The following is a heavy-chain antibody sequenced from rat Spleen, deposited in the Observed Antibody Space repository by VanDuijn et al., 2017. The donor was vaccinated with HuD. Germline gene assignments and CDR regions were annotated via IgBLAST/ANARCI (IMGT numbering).Heavy chain of an antibody. D-gene: IGHD4-3*01. V-gene: IGHV5-29*01. CDR2: ISYDGSGT. Sequence: EVQLVESDGGLVQPGRSLKLSCATSGFTFSDCYMAWVRQAPTKGLEWVATISYDGSGTYYRDSVKGRFTISRDNAKNTLYLQMDSLRSEDTATYYCARHRIIRRTGFDYWGQGLMVTVSS. CDR3: ARHRIIRRTGFDY. J-gene: IGHJ2*01. CDR1: GFTFSDCY.